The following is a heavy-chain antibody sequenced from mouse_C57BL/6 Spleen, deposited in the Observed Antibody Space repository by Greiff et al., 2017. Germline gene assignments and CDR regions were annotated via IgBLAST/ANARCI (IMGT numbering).Heavy chain of an antibody. CDR1: GFTFSSYT. D-gene: IGHD2-1*01. Sequence: EVKLMESGGGLVKPGGSLKLSCAASGFTFSSYTMSWVRQTPEKRLEWVATISGGGGNTYYPDSVKGRFTISRDNAKNTLYLQMSSLRSEDTALYYCARQRGNYVYYAMDYWGQGTSVTVSS. CDR2: ISGGGGNT. V-gene: IGHV5-9*01. J-gene: IGHJ4*01. CDR3: ARQRGNYVYYAMDY.